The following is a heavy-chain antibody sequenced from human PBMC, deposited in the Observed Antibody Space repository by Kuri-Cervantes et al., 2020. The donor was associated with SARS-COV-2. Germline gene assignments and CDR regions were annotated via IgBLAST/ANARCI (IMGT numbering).Heavy chain of an antibody. J-gene: IGHJ5*02. V-gene: IGHV4-39*01. CDR3: ARQMMSSITIFGVVITRNWFDP. D-gene: IGHD3-3*01. CDR2: IYYSGST. Sequence: ESLKISCTVSGGSISSSSYYWGWIRQPPGKGLEWIGSIYYSGSTYYNPSLKSRVTISVDTSKNQFSLKLSSVTAADTAVYYCARQMMSSITIFGVVITRNWFDPWVQGTLVTVSS. CDR1: GGSISSSSYY.